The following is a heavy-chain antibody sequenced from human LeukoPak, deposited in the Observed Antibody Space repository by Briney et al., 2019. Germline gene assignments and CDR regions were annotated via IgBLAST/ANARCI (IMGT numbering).Heavy chain of an antibody. V-gene: IGHV4-39*07. CDR2: IYYSGST. Sequence: KSSETLSLTCTVSGGSISSSSYYWGWIRQPPGKGLEWIGSIYYSGSTYYNPSLKSRVTISVDTSKNQFSLKLSSVTAADTAVYYCATQGVSSSWSHYYYYMDVWGKGTTVTVSS. CDR3: ATQGVSSSWSHYYYYMDV. D-gene: IGHD6-13*01. J-gene: IGHJ6*03. CDR1: GGSISSSSYY.